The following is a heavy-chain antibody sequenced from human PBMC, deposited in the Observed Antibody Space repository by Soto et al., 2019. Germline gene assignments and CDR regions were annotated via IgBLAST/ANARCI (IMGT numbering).Heavy chain of an antibody. V-gene: IGHV3-74*01. CDR1: GFKFDYYW. CDR2: LQTDGSHP. CDR3: ARGGDPDY. Sequence: EVQLVESGGGLVQPGGSLRLSCVASGFKFDYYWMYWVRQAPGGGLMWISRLQTDGSHPAYADSVKGRFTISRDNAKNTLYLQMNNLRVEDTAVYYCARGGDPDYWGQGTLVTVSS. D-gene: IGHD2-21*02. J-gene: IGHJ4*02.